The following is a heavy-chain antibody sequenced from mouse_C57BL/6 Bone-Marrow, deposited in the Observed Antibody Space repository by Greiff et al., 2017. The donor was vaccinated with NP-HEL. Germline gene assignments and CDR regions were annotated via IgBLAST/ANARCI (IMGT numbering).Heavy chain of an antibody. V-gene: IGHV5-4*03. CDR2: ISDGGSDT. CDR1: GFTFSSYA. Sequence: EVKLVESGGGLVKPGGSLKLSCAASGFTFSSYAMSWVRQTPEKRLEWVATISDGGSDTYYPDNVKGRFTISRDNAKNNLYLQMSHLKSEDTAMYYCARAYGNPACFAYWGQGTLVTVSA. CDR3: ARAYGNPACFAY. J-gene: IGHJ3*01. D-gene: IGHD2-1*01.